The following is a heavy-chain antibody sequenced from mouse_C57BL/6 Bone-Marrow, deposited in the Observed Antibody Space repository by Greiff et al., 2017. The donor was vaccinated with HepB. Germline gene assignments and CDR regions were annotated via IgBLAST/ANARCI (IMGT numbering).Heavy chain of an antibody. J-gene: IGHJ2*01. CDR1: GYTFTSYG. D-gene: IGHD1-1*01. V-gene: IGHV1-81*01. Sequence: VKLMESGAELARPGASVKLSCKASGYTFTSYGISWVKQRTGQGLEWIGEIYPRSGNTYYNEKFKGKATLTADKSSSTAYMELRSLTSEDSAVYFCANYYGSSYVGYYFDYWGQGTTLTVSS. CDR3: ANYYGSSYVGYYFDY. CDR2: IYPRSGNT.